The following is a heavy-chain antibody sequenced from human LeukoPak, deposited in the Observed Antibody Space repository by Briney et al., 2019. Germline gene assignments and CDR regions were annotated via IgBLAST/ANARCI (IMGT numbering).Heavy chain of an antibody. V-gene: IGHV3-74*01. CDR2: INGDGSRT. Sequence: GGSLRLSCAASGCTFSSYWMHWVRQAPGKGLVWGSRINGDGSRTNCADSVKGRFTISRDNAENTLYLQMNSLRVEDTAVYYCTRDFDAATGSWGQGTLVTVSS. CDR3: TRDFDAATGS. CDR1: GCTFSSYW. D-gene: IGHD3-9*01. J-gene: IGHJ5*02.